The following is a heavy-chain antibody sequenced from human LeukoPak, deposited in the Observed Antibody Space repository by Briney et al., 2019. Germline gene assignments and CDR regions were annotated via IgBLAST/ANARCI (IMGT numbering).Heavy chain of an antibody. CDR1: GGSISSNIYY. CDR2: IYTSGST. D-gene: IGHD3-9*01. J-gene: IGHJ5*02. V-gene: IGHV4-61*02. CDR3: ARALRYFDWAIPHGGFDP. Sequence: SQTLSLTCTVSGGSISSNIYYWSWIRQPAGKGLEWIGRIYTSGSTNYNPSLKSRVTISVDTSKNQFSLKLRSVTAPDTAVYYCARALRYFDWAIPHGGFDPWGQGTLVTVSS.